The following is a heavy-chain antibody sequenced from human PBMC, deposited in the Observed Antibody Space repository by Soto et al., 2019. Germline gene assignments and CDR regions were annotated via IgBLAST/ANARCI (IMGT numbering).Heavy chain of an antibody. Sequence: WGSLRLSCAASGFTFSSYDMHWVRQATGKGLEWVSAIGTAGDTYYPGSVKGRFTISRENAKNSLYLQMNSLRAEDTAVYYCARDLGSGSFDYRGQGTLVTVSS. CDR1: GFTFSSYD. CDR2: IGTAGDT. D-gene: IGHD3-10*01. CDR3: ARDLGSGSFDY. V-gene: IGHV3-13*01. J-gene: IGHJ4*02.